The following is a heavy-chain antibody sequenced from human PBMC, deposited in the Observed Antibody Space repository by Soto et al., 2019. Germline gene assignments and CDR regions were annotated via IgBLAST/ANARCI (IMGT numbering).Heavy chain of an antibody. Sequence: GGSLRLSCAASGFTFSKAWMNWLRQATGKGLEWVGRIKTKTEGGTTDYAAPVKGRFTISRDDSKNTVYLQMNSLKTEDTAVYYCSTSVHKDAFDIWGQGTMVTVSS. CDR3: STSVHKDAFDI. CDR1: GFTFSKAW. CDR2: IKTKTEGGTT. J-gene: IGHJ3*02. V-gene: IGHV3-15*07.